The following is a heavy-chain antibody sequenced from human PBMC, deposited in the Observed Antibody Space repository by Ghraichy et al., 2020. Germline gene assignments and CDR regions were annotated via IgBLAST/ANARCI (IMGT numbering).Heavy chain of an antibody. D-gene: IGHD3-10*01. J-gene: IGHJ4*02. V-gene: IGHV3-48*02. CDR2: ISTSGTE. CDR1: GFTFTNYA. CDR3: ARMDYGSADDF. Sequence: SCAASGFTFTNYAMNWVRQAPGKGLEWVSYISTSGTEHYADSVKGRFTISRDNAKNSVYLQMNSLRDEDTAMYYCARMDYGSADDFWGQGTLVTVSS.